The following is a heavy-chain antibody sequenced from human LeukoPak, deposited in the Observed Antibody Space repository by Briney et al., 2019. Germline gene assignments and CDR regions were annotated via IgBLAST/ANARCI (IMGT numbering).Heavy chain of an antibody. CDR1: GFTFSNYP. J-gene: IGHJ4*02. V-gene: IGHV3-30-3*01. CDR3: ARGLPAHY. Sequence: LPGGSLRLSCAASGFTFSNYPMHWVRQAPGKGLEWVTVISYDGSNRYYADSVKGRFTISRDNSKNTLYLQMNSLRTEDTAVYYCARGLPAHYWGQGTLVTVSS. CDR2: ISYDGSNR.